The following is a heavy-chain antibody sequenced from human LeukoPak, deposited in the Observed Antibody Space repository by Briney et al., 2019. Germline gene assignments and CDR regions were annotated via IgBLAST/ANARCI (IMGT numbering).Heavy chain of an antibody. V-gene: IGHV4-4*07. CDR2: GTT. CDR3: ARNHDRDVFDI. CDR1: GGSISGYY. D-gene: IGHD3-3*01. Sequence: SETLSLTCSVSGGSISGYYWTWIRQPAGKGLEWIGSGTTNYNPSLKSRATMSVDRSKNQLSLKLRSVTAADTAVYYCARNHDRDVFDIWGQGTLVTVSS. J-gene: IGHJ3*02.